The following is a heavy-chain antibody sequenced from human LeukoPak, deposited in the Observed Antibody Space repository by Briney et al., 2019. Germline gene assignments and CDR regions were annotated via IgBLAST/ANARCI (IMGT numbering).Heavy chain of an antibody. CDR2: INSDGSST. V-gene: IGHV3-74*01. CDR1: GFTFSSYW. J-gene: IGHJ6*03. Sequence: GGSLRLSCAASGFTFSSYWMHWVRQAPGKGLVWVSRINSDGSSTSYADSVKGRFTISRDNAKNSLYLQMNSLRAEDTAVYYCARASQQLDDNNYYYYMDVWGKGTTVTISS. D-gene: IGHD6-13*01. CDR3: ARASQQLDDNNYYYYMDV.